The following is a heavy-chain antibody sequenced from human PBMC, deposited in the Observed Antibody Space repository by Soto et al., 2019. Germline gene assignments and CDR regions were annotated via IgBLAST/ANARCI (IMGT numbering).Heavy chain of an antibody. J-gene: IGHJ4*02. CDR3: ARRGGGDSLFDS. Sequence: SETLSLTCTVSGDSFSTSNYYWGWIRHPPGKGLEWIGNIFYGGGTGVTYYNPSLKSRVIISVDTSKNQFSLKLRSITAADTAFYFCARRGGGDSLFDSWGQGKLVTVSS. CDR2: IFYGGGTGVT. CDR1: GDSFSTSNYY. D-gene: IGHD4-17*01. V-gene: IGHV4-39*01.